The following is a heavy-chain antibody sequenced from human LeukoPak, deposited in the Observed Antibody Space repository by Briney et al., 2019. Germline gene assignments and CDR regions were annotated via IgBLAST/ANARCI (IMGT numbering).Heavy chain of an antibody. CDR2: ISGDGDST. J-gene: IGHJ3*02. V-gene: IGHV3-43*02. D-gene: IGHD6-13*01. CDR1: GFTFDDYA. Sequence: PGGSLRLSCAASGFTFDDYAMHWVRQAPGKGLEWVSLISGDGDSTYYADSVKGRFTISRDNSKNSLYLQMNSLRTEDTALYYCAKGYSSSWYLGAFDIWGQGTMVTVSS. CDR3: AKGYSSSWYLGAFDI.